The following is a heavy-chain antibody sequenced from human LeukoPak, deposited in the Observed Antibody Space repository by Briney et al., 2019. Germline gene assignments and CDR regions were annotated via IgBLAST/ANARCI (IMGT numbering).Heavy chain of an antibody. CDR1: GGSISGYY. Sequence: PSETLSLTCTVSGGSISGYYWSWIRQPPGKGLEWIGFIFYTGSTNYNPSLKSRVTISVDTSKNQFSLKLSSVTAADTAVYYCARGHRGYYYYMDVWGKGTTVTVSS. V-gene: IGHV4-59*12. CDR3: ARGHRGYYYYMDV. D-gene: IGHD3-10*01. J-gene: IGHJ6*03. CDR2: IFYTGST.